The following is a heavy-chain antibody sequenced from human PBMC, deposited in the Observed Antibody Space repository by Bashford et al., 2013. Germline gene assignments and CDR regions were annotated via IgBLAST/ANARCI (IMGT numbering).Heavy chain of an antibody. CDR2: ISAYNGNT. CDR1: GYTFTSYG. J-gene: IGHJ6*02. CDR3: ARDVPLAARLRKYYYYYGMDV. Sequence: SVKVSCKASGYTFTSYGISWVRQAPGQGLEWMGWISAYNGNTNYAQKLQGRVTMTTDTSTSTAYMELRSLRSDDTAVYYCARDVPLAARLRKYYYYYGMDVWGQGTTVTVSS. V-gene: IGHV1-18*01. D-gene: IGHD6-6*01.